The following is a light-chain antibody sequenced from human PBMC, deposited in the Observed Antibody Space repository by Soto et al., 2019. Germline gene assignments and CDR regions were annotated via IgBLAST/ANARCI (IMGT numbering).Light chain of an antibody. CDR3: AAWDDSLSGYV. CDR2: RNN. V-gene: IGLV1-47*01. Sequence: QAVVTQPPSASGTPGQRVTISCSGSSSNIGSNYVYWYQQLPGTAPKLLIYRNNQRPSGVPDRFSGSKSGTSASLAISGLRSEDEADYYCAAWDDSLSGYVFGTGTKATVL. CDR1: SSNIGSNY. J-gene: IGLJ1*01.